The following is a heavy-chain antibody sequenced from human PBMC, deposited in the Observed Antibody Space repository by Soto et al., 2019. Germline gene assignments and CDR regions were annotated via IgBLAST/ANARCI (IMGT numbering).Heavy chain of an antibody. Sequence: GGSLRLSCAASGFTFSSYSMNWVRQAPGKGLEWVSSISSSSSYIYYADSVKGRFTISRDNAKNSLYLQMNSLRAEDTAVYYCARDLAAIFGEVYGMDVWGQGTTVTVSS. CDR1: GFTFSSYS. V-gene: IGHV3-21*01. CDR3: ARDLAAIFGEVYGMDV. J-gene: IGHJ6*02. CDR2: ISSSSSYI. D-gene: IGHD3-3*01.